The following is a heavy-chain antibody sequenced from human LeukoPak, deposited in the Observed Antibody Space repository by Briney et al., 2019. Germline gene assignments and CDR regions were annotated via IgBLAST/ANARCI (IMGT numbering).Heavy chain of an antibody. CDR1: GYAFTGYY. Sequence: GASVKVSCKASGYAFTGYYMHWVRQAPGQGLEWMGWLNPNSAATSYPQKFQGRVTMTRATSISTAYMELSTLTSDDTAVYYCARGGEWYYDSSTYRLFDYWGQGTLVTVSS. J-gene: IGHJ4*02. V-gene: IGHV1-2*02. D-gene: IGHD3-22*01. CDR3: ARGGEWYYDSSTYRLFDY. CDR2: LNPNSAAT.